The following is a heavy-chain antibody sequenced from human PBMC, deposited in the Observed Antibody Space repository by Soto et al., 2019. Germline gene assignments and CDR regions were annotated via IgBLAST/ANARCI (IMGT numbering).Heavy chain of an antibody. CDR1: GGSISSYY. J-gene: IGHJ4*02. Sequence: QVQLQESGPGLVKPSETLSLTCTVSGGSISSYYWSWIRQPPGKGLEWLEYIYYSGSTDYDPSLKRRVTISVDTSKNPFSLKLSSVPAADTAVYYCARRWGTYFDFWGQGALVTVSS. CDR2: IYYSGST. D-gene: IGHD7-27*01. CDR3: ARRWGTYFDF. V-gene: IGHV4-59*01.